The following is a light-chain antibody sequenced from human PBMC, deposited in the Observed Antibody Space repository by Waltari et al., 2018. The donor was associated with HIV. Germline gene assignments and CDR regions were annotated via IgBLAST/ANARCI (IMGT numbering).Light chain of an antibody. Sequence: QSALTQPPSASGSPGQPVTISCTGASSDIGSYNYVSWYQHHPAKAPVLIIDEFHKRPSGVPARFSGARSGNVGSLSVAGLQADDEADYFCSSFAGCDDGVVFGGGTKLTVL. CDR3: SSFAGCDDGVV. CDR1: SSDIGSYNY. J-gene: IGLJ2*01. CDR2: EFH. V-gene: IGLV2-8*01.